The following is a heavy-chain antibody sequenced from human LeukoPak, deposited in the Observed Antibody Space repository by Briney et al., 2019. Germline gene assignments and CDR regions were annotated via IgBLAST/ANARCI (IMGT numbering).Heavy chain of an antibody. D-gene: IGHD4-17*01. Sequence: ASVKVSCKASGYTFSDYFMHWVRQAPGQGLEWMGWINPKTGSTTYAQKFQGRVTMTWDMSITTAYMDLSRLRSDDTAVYYCARAFEYGWFDPWGQGTLVIVSS. V-gene: IGHV1-2*02. CDR1: GYTFSDYF. CDR3: ARAFEYGWFDP. J-gene: IGHJ5*02. CDR2: INPKTGST.